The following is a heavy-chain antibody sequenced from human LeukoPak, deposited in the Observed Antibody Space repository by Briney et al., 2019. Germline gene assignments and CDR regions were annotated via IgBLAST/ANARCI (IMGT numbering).Heavy chain of an antibody. CDR1: GFAFSSYA. Sequence: GGSLRLSCAASGFAFSSYAMSWVRQAPGKGLEWVSAISGSGGSTYYADSVKGRFTISRDNSKDTLYLQMNSLRAEDTAVYYCAKDCSGGSCYYFQHWGQGTLVTVSS. CDR2: ISGSGGST. V-gene: IGHV3-23*01. D-gene: IGHD2-15*01. J-gene: IGHJ1*01. CDR3: AKDCSGGSCYYFQH.